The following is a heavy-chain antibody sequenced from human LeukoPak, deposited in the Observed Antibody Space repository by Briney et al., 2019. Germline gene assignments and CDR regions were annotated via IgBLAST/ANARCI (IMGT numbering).Heavy chain of an antibody. J-gene: IGHJ4*02. CDR2: ISASGGGT. CDR3: AKAYSSGWYFFDY. V-gene: IGHV3-23*01. CDR1: GFTFSSDA. D-gene: IGHD6-19*01. Sequence: GGSLRLSCAASGFTFSSDAMSWVRQAPGKGLEWVSSISASGGGTNSADSVKGRFTISRDNSKNTLFLQMNSLRAEDTAVYYCAKAYSSGWYFFDYWGQGTLVTVS.